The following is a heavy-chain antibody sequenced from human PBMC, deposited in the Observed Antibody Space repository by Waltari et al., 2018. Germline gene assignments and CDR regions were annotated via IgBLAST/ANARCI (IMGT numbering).Heavy chain of an antibody. Sequence: QVQLGESGPGLLKPPETLSLTCSVPGGSLSSYHWNWIRQPAGKGLEWIGRTYFTGIRDYNPHLQSRVTMSVDTSKKQFFLNLTSVTAADTAVYYCATDCLSRSLSHWGQGALVTVSS. CDR3: ATDCLSRSLSH. CDR2: TYFTGIR. CDR1: GGSLSSYH. V-gene: IGHV4-4*07. J-gene: IGHJ4*02. D-gene: IGHD6-19*01.